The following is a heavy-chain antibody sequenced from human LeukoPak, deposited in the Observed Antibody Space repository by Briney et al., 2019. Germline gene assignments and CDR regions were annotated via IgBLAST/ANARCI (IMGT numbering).Heavy chain of an antibody. V-gene: IGHV1-69*06. CDR3: ARGVRAPRYYYYYYMDV. CDR2: IIPIFGTA. Sequence: ASVKVSCKASGGTFSSYAISWVRRAPGQGLEWMGGIIPIFGTANYAQKFQGRVTITADKSTSTAYMELSSLRSEDTAVYYCARGVRAPRYYYYYYMDVWGKGTTVTVSS. D-gene: IGHD4-23*01. J-gene: IGHJ6*03. CDR1: GGTFSSYA.